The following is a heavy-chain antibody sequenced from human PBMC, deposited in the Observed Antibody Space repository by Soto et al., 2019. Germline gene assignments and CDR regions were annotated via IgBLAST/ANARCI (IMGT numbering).Heavy chain of an antibody. CDR1: GYTFTSYG. V-gene: IGHV1-18*04. CDR3: ARDLAAATVGWFDP. CDR2: ISAYNGNT. J-gene: IGHJ5*02. Sequence: ASVKVSCMASGYTFTSYGICWVRQAPGQGLEWMGWISAYNGNTNYAQKLQGRVTMTTDTSTSTAYMELRSLRSDDTAVYYCARDLAAATVGWFDPWGQGTLVTVPQ. D-gene: IGHD6-13*01.